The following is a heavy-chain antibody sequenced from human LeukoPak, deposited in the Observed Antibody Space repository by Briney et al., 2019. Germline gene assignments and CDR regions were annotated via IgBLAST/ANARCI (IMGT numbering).Heavy chain of an antibody. J-gene: IGHJ4*02. CDR1: GGSISSSSYY. CDR3: ARDGVWFGFDY. Sequence: SETLSLTCAVSGGSISSSSYYWGWIRQPPGKGLEWIGSIYYSGSTYYNPSLKSRVTISVDTSKNQFSLKLSSVTAADTAVYYCARDGVWFGFDYWGQGTLVTVSS. CDR2: IYYSGST. D-gene: IGHD3-10*01. V-gene: IGHV4-39*07.